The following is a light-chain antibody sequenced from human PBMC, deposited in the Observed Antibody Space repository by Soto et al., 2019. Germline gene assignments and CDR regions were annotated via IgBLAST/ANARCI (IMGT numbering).Light chain of an antibody. CDR1: QDVSRW. CDR2: GVS. CDR3: LQANSFPVT. Sequence: DIQMTQSPSSVSASVGERLTITCRASQDVSRWLAWYQQKPGKAPRLLIYGVSSLQSGVPSRFSGSGFGTDFTLTISSLQPEDFATYYCLQANSFPVTFGPGTKLVIK. J-gene: IGKJ3*01. V-gene: IGKV1D-12*01.